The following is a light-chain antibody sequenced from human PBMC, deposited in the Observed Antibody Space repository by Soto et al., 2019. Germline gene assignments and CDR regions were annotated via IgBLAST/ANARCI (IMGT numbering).Light chain of an antibody. Sequence: QSAPTQPPSASGSPGQSVTFSCTGTSSDVGGYNYVSWYQQYPGKAPKLMIYEVYKRHSGVPDRFSGSKSGNTASLTVSGLQPEDAADSYGSAYAGSSAWVFGGGTKLTVL. CDR3: SAYAGSSAWV. CDR2: EVY. J-gene: IGLJ3*02. CDR1: SSDVGGYNY. V-gene: IGLV2-8*01.